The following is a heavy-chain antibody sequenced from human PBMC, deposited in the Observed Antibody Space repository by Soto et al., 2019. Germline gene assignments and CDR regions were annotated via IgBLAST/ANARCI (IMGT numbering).Heavy chain of an antibody. V-gene: IGHV1-69*08. CDR1: GGTFSSYT. CDR3: ARDSPPADY. Sequence: SVKVSCKASGGTFSSYTISWVRQAPGQGLEWMGRIIPFHGKTNYAQKLQGRVTITADTSTSTAYMELRSLRSDDTAVYYCARDSPPADYWGQGTLVTVSS. CDR2: IIPFHGKT. J-gene: IGHJ4*02.